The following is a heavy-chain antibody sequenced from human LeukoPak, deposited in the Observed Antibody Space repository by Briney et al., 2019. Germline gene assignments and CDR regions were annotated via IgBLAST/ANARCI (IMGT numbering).Heavy chain of an antibody. D-gene: IGHD3-22*01. V-gene: IGHV1-18*01. CDR1: GSTFTTYG. CDR2: ISAYNGNT. J-gene: IGHJ4*02. Sequence: ASVKVSCKASGSTFTTYGISWVRQAPGQGLEWMGWISAYNGNTSYAQKFQGRVTMTTDTSTTTAYMEMRSLRSDDTAVYYCARVGYSDSSGSRWGQGTLVTVSS. CDR3: ARVGYSDSSGSR.